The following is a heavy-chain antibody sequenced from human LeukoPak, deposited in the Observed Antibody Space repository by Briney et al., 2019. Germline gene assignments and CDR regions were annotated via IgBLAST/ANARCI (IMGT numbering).Heavy chain of an antibody. V-gene: IGHV4-34*01. J-gene: IGHJ4*01. CDR3: ARGGTGHIDY. CDR2: INHSGST. D-gene: IGHD1-26*01. Sequence: PSETLSLTCAVYGGSFSDYYWTWVRQPPGKGLEWIGEINHSGSTNYNPSLKSRVTMSVDMAKIQFSLKLTFVTAADTAVYYCARGGTGHIDYWGHGSLVTVSS. CDR1: GGSFSDYY.